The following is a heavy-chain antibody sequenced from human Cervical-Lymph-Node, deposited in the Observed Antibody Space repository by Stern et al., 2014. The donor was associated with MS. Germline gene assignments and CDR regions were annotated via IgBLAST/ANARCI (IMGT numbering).Heavy chain of an antibody. J-gene: IGHJ3*02. CDR1: GGSISSGGYS. D-gene: IGHD4-17*01. Sequence: QLQLQESGSGLVKPSQTLSLTCAVSGGSISSGGYSWSWIRQPPGKGLEWIGYIYHSGSPYYNPFLKSHVTISVDRSKNQFSLKLSSVTAADTAVYYCARSSTVTPNAFDIWGQGTMVTVSS. CDR3: ARSSTVTPNAFDI. CDR2: IYHSGSP. V-gene: IGHV4-30-2*01.